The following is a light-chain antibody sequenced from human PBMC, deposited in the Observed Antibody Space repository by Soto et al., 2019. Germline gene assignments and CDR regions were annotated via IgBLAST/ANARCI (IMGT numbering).Light chain of an antibody. Sequence: QAVVTQPPSVSGAPGQRVTISCTGSSSNIGAGYDVHWYQQLPGTAPKLLVYGYNNRPSGVPDRFSVSKSGTSASLTITGLQTEDEADYYCQSYDSSLSAWVFGGGTKVTVL. CDR3: QSYDSSLSAWV. J-gene: IGLJ2*01. CDR2: GYN. V-gene: IGLV1-40*01. CDR1: SSNIGAGYD.